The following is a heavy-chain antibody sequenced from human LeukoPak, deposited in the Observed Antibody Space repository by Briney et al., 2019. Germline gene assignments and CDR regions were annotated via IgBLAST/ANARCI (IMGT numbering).Heavy chain of an antibody. CDR3: AKGPPSSSAQYFQH. V-gene: IGHV3-23*01. CDR2: ISGSGDTT. CDR1: GFTFINYA. D-gene: IGHD6-6*01. J-gene: IGHJ1*01. Sequence: PGGSLRLSCAASGFTFINYAMSWVRQAPGRGLEWVSGISGSGDTTYYADSVKGRFIISRDNSKNTLFLQMNSLRAEDTAVYYCAKGPPSSSAQYFQHWGQGTLVTVSS.